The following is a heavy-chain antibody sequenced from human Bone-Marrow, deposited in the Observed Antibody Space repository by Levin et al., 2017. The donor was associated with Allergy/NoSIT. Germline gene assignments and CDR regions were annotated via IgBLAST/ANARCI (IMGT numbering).Heavy chain of an antibody. CDR1: GFTFSSYW. V-gene: IGHV3-7*04. CDR2: IKVDGSEK. Sequence: RPGGSLRLSCAASGFTFSSYWMSWVRRAPGRGLEWVANIKVDGSEKYYEDSVKGRFTISRDNAKNSLYLQMNSLRADDTAVYYCARYLNWGAMFDYWGQGTLVTVSS. D-gene: IGHD7-27*01. J-gene: IGHJ4*02. CDR3: ARYLNWGAMFDY.